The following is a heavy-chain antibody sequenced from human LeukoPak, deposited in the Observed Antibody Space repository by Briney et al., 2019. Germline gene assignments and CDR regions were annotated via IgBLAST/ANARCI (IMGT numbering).Heavy chain of an antibody. V-gene: IGHV4-59*01. J-gene: IGHJ4*02. CDR2: IYYSGST. CDR3: ARYYCTSNTCYYFDY. CDR1: GGSISSYY. D-gene: IGHD2-2*01. Sequence: SETLSLTCAVSGGSISSYYWSWLRQPPGKGLEWIGYIYYSGSTNYNPSLKSRVTISVDTSKNQFSLKLSSVTAADTAMYYCARYYCTSNTCYYFDYWGQGTLVTVSS.